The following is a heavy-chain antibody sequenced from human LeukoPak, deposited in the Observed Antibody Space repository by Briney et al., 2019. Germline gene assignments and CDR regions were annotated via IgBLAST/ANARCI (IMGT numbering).Heavy chain of an antibody. V-gene: IGHV3-9*01. J-gene: IGHJ6*02. CDR2: ISWSSGSI. Sequence: GGSLRLSCAASGFTFDDYAMHWVRQAPGKGLEWVSGISWSSGSIGYADSVKGRFTISRDNAKNSLYLQMNSLRAEDTALYYCAKDLDYHYYYGMDVWGQGTTVTVSS. CDR3: AKDLDYHYYYGMDV. CDR1: GFTFDDYA.